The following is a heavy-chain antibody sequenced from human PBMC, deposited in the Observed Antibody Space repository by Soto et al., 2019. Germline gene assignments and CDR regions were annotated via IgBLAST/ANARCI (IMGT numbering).Heavy chain of an antibody. CDR1: GVTCSRYA. Sequence: VILSYAASGVTCSRYAMSWVRRAPGKGLEWVSAISGSGGSTYYADSVKGRFTISRDNSKNTLYLQMNSLRAEDTALYYCAKDSSSRCSDCLRKRTLVPVSP. CDR2: ISGSGGST. J-gene: IGHJ4*02. V-gene: IGHV3-23*01. CDR3: AKDSSSRCSDC. D-gene: IGHD6-13*01.